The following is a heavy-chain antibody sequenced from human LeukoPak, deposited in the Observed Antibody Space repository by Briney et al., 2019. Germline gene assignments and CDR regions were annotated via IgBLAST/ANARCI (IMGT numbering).Heavy chain of an antibody. V-gene: IGHV3-64D*09. Sequence: GGSMRLPCSASGFPFSSYAMHWVRQAPGKGLEYVSAISDSGGNTYYADSVKGRFTIPRDKSKNTLFLQMSSLRAEDTAVYFCVRGYSFGPYGMDVWGQGTTVTVSS. J-gene: IGHJ6*02. CDR1: GFPFSSYA. CDR3: VRGYSFGPYGMDV. D-gene: IGHD2-15*01. CDR2: ISDSGGNT.